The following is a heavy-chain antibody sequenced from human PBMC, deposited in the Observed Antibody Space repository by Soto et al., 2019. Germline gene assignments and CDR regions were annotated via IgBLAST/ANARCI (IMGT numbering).Heavy chain of an antibody. D-gene: IGHD6-13*01. J-gene: IGHJ4*02. CDR2: IDYDGTTT. CDR3: TRGPRPSSAGTGAY. Sequence: EVHLVESGGGLVQPGGSLRPSCVASGFAFDAYWMHWVRQVPGEGPVWVSRIDYDGTTTTYADSVKGRFTISRDNAKNTLYLQMNSLRAEDTGVYYCTRGPRPSSAGTGAYWGQGTLVTVSS. CDR1: GFAFDAYW. V-gene: IGHV3-74*01.